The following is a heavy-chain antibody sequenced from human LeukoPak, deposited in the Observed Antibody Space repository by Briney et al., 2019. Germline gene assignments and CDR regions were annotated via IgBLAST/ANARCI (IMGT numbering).Heavy chain of an antibody. J-gene: IGHJ4*02. CDR3: AKRIVVVVAATYY. CDR1: GSTFSSYG. Sequence: GGSLRLSCAASGSTFSSYGMHWVRQAPGKGLEWVAFIRYDGSNKYYADSVKGRFTISRDNSKNTLYLRMNSLRAEDTAIYYCAKRIVVVVAATYYWGQGTLVTVSS. D-gene: IGHD2-15*01. V-gene: IGHV3-30*02. CDR2: IRYDGSNK.